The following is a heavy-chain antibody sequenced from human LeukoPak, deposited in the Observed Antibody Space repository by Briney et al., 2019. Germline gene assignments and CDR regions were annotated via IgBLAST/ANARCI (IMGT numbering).Heavy chain of an antibody. D-gene: IGHD1-26*01. CDR2: INPNSGGT. Sequence: ASVKVSCKASGYTFTGYYMHWVRQAPGQGLEWMGWINPNSGGTNYAQKFQDRVTMTRDTSISTAYMELSRLRSDDTAVYYCARDLVGATGVDYWGQGTLVTVSS. CDR1: GYTFTGYY. CDR3: ARDLVGATGVDY. V-gene: IGHV1-2*02. J-gene: IGHJ4*02.